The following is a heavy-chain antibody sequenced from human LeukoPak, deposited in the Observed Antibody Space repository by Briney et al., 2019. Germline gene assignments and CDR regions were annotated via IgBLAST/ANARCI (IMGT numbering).Heavy chain of an antibody. J-gene: IGHJ3*02. D-gene: IGHD6-6*01. V-gene: IGHV4-34*01. CDR3: AREYSTSSTAFDI. CDR1: GGSFSGYY. Sequence: LSETLSLTCAVYGGSFSGYYWSWIRQPPGKGLEWIGEINHSGSTNYNPSLKSRVTISVDTSKNQFSLKLSSVTAADTAVYYCAREYSTSSTAFDIWGQGTMVTVSS. CDR2: INHSGST.